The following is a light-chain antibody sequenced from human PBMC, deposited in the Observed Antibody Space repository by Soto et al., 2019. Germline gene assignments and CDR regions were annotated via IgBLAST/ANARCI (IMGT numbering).Light chain of an antibody. CDR1: SGYSNYK. Sequence: QSVLTQPPSASASLGASVTLTCTLSSGYSNYKVDWYQQRPGKGPRFVMRVGTGGIVGSKGDGIPDRFSVLGSGLNRYLTINNIQEEDESDYHCGADHGSGSNFVYLVFGGGTKLTVL. V-gene: IGLV9-49*01. CDR2: VGTGGIVG. J-gene: IGLJ2*01. CDR3: GADHGSGSNFVYLV.